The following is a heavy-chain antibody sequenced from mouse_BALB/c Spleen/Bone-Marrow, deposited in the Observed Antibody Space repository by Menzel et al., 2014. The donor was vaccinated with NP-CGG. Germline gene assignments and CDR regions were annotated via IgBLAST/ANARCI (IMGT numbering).Heavy chain of an antibody. V-gene: IGHV1-15*01. CDR3: TRSLVRRFAY. CDR2: IDPETGGT. Sequence: VQLQQSGAELVRPGASVTLSCKASGYTFTDYEMHWVKQTPVHGLEWIGAIDPETGGTAYNQKFKGKATLTADKSSSTAYMELRSLTSEDSAVYDCTRSLVRRFAYWGQGTLVTVSA. D-gene: IGHD2-14*01. J-gene: IGHJ3*01. CDR1: GYTFTDYE.